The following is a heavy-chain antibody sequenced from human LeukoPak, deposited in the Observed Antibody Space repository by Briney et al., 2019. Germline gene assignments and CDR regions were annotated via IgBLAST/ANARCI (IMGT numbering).Heavy chain of an antibody. CDR2: VRYDGINK. CDR3: ARVMWSDNGRGNNWFDP. J-gene: IGHJ5*02. V-gene: IGHV3-30*02. D-gene: IGHD2-21*01. CDR1: GFTFSNYG. Sequence: GGSLRLSCAASGFTFSNYGMHWVRQAPGKGLEWVAFVRYDGINKYYADSVKGRFTISSDNSINTLYLQMNSLRAEDTGVYYCARVMWSDNGRGNNWFDPWGQGTLVTVSS.